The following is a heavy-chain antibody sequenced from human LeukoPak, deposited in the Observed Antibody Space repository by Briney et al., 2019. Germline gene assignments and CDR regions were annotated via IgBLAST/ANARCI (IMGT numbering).Heavy chain of an antibody. CDR2: IIPIFGTA. D-gene: IGHD2-2*01. CDR3: ARFRPVVPAAILYYYYYYMDV. CDR1: GGTFSSYA. V-gene: IGHV1-69*01. J-gene: IGHJ6*03. Sequence: GSSVKVSCKASGGTFSSYAISWVRQAPGQGLEWMGGIIPIFGTANYAQKFQGRVTITADESTSTAYMELSSLRSEDTAVYYCARFRPVVPAAILYYYYYYMDVWGKGTTVTVSS.